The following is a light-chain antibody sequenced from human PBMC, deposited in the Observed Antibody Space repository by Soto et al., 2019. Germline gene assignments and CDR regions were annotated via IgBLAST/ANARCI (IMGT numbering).Light chain of an antibody. J-gene: IGKJ4*01. CDR1: QSVFFTSNNKNY. CDR3: QQYYTLPLT. V-gene: IGKV4-1*01. CDR2: WAS. Sequence: DIVMTHSPDYLAVSLGARATISCASSQSVFFTSNNKNYLAWYQQKPEQPPKLLLSWASARESGVPERFSGSGSGTLFTLSISSLQAEDVAVYYCQQYYTLPLTFGGGTKVDIK.